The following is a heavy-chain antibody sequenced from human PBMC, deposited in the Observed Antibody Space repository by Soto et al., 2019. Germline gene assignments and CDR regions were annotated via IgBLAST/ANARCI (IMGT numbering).Heavy chain of an antibody. Sequence: GASVQVSCQASCYTFTSYGISWVRQAPGQGLEWMGWISAYNGNTNYAQKLQGRVTMTTDTSTSTAYMELRSLRSDDTAVYYCAREIVVVPAAEYSSSAGPDYGMDVWGQGILVTVSS. V-gene: IGHV1-18*01. CDR2: ISAYNGNT. CDR3: AREIVVVPAAEYSSSAGPDYGMDV. CDR1: CYTFTSYG. J-gene: IGHJ6*02. D-gene: IGHD2-2*01.